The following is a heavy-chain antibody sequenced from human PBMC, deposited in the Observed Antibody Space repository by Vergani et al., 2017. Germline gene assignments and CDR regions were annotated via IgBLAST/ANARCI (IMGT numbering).Heavy chain of an antibody. CDR2: IKQDGSEK. CDR3: ARDLDCSSTSCYTDWYFDL. V-gene: IGHV3-7*01. D-gene: IGHD2-2*02. Sequence: EVQLVESGGGLVQPGGSLRLSCAASGFTFSSYWMSWVRPAPGKGLEWVANIKQDGSEKYYVDSVKGRFTISRDNAKNSLYLQMNSLRAEDTAVYYCARDLDCSSTSCYTDWYFDLWGRGTLVTVSS. J-gene: IGHJ2*01. CDR1: GFTFSSYW.